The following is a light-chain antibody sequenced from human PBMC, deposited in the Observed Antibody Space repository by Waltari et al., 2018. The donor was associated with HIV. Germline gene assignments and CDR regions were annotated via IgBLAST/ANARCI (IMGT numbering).Light chain of an antibody. CDR1: SSDVATYNL. CDR3: CSYVSNVI. Sequence: QSALTQPASVSGAPGQSITISCTRTSSDVATYNLVSWYQQHPCKAPKLMIYEFSKRPSGVSDRFSGSKSGDTASLTISGLQAEDEADYYCCSYVSNVIFGGGTKLTVL. J-gene: IGLJ2*01. CDR2: EFS. V-gene: IGLV2-23*02.